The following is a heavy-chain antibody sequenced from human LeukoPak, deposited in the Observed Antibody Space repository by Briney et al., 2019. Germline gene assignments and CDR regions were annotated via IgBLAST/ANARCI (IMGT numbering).Heavy chain of an antibody. CDR3: ARVVGTYFDH. CDR1: GGSISSGGYY. Sequence: SQTLSLTCTVSGGSISSGGYYWSWIRQPPGKGLEWIGYIYHSGSTYYNPSLKGRVTISVDRSKNQFSLKLSSVTAADTAVYYCARVVGTYFDHLGQGTLVTVSS. CDR2: IYHSGST. J-gene: IGHJ4*02. D-gene: IGHD1-26*01. V-gene: IGHV4-30-2*01.